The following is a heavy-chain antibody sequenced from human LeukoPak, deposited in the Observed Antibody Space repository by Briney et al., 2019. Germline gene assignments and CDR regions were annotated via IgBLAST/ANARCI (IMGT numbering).Heavy chain of an antibody. CDR1: GYTFTSYD. CDR2: MNPNSGNT. V-gene: IGHV1-8*01. D-gene: IGHD3-10*01. CDR3: ASIPRRLGGSGSQKGGY. Sequence: ASVKVSCKASGYTFTSYDINWVRQATGQGLEWMGWMNPNSGNTGYAQKFQGRVTMTRNTSISTAYMELSSLRSEDTAVYYCASIPRRLGGSGSQKGGYWGQGTLVTVSS. J-gene: IGHJ4*02.